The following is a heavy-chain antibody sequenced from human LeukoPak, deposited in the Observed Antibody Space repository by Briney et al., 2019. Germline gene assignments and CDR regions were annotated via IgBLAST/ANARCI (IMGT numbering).Heavy chain of an antibody. V-gene: IGHV3-7*01. CDR2: IKQDGREK. J-gene: IGHJ6*02. CDR3: ARHYYYGMDV. Sequence: PGGSLGLSCAASGFSFSTYWMSWVRQAPGKGLEWVANIKQDGREKYCVDSLKGRFTISRDNAKNSLYLQMNSLRAEDTAVYFCARHYYYGMDVWGQGTTVTVSS. CDR1: GFSFSTYW.